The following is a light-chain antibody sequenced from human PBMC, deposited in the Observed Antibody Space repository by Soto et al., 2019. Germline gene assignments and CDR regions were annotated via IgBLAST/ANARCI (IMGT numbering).Light chain of an antibody. CDR2: GAS. J-gene: IGKJ2*01. CDR1: QDISNN. Sequence: DIQMTQSPSSLSASVGDRVIITCQASQDISNNLNWYQQKPGKAPKLLIYGASNLQTGVPSRFSGSGSGTDFTFTISSLQPEDIATYYCQQYDNPPYTFGQGTKLEIK. V-gene: IGKV1-33*01. CDR3: QQYDNPPYT.